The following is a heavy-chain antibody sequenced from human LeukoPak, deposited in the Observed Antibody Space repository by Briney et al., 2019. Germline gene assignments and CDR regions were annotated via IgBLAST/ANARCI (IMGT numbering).Heavy chain of an antibody. D-gene: IGHD2-2*01. CDR3: ARDPLKDIVVVPAAMWFGIGFDY. CDR1: GFTVSSNY. Sequence: GESVRLSCAASGFTVSSNYMSWVSQAPGKGLEWVSVSYSGGSTYYADSVKGRFTISRDNSKNTLYLQMNSLRAEDTAVYYCARDPLKDIVVVPAAMWFGIGFDYWGQGTLVTVSS. V-gene: IGHV3-66*01. J-gene: IGHJ4*02. CDR2: SYSGGST.